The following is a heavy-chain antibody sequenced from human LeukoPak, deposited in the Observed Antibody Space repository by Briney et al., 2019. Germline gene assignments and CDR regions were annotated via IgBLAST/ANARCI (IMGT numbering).Heavy chain of an antibody. Sequence: GGSLRLSCAASGFTVSSNYMSWVRQAPGKGLEWVPIIYSDGSTYYADSVKGRFTISRDNSKNTLYLQMNSLRAEDTAVYYCARERSGWSYTFDYWGQGTLVTVSS. CDR3: ARERSGWSYTFDY. CDR2: IYSDGST. CDR1: GFTVSSNY. D-gene: IGHD6-19*01. V-gene: IGHV3-53*01. J-gene: IGHJ4*02.